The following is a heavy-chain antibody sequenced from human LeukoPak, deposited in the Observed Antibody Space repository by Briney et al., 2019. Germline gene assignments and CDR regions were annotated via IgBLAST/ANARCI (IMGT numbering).Heavy chain of an antibody. CDR2: IRSKAYGGTT. CDR1: GFTFGDYA. Sequence: GGSLRLSCTASGFTFGDYAMSWFRQAPGKGLEWVGFIRSKAYGGTTEYAASVKGRFTISRDDSKSIAYLQMSSLRAEDTAVYYCAKETTVAGFYPYFDYWGQGTLVTVSS. CDR3: AKETTVAGFYPYFDY. D-gene: IGHD6-19*01. V-gene: IGHV3-49*03. J-gene: IGHJ4*02.